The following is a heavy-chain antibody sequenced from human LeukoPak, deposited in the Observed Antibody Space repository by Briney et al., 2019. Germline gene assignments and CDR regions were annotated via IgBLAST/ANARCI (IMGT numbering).Heavy chain of an antibody. Sequence: GGSLRLSCAASGFTFSSYAMSWVRQAPGKGLEWVSTISGSGGSTYYADSVKGRFTISRDTSKNTLYLQMNSLRAEDTAVYYCAKDVNWNADAFDIWGQGTMVTVSS. CDR3: AKDVNWNADAFDI. J-gene: IGHJ3*02. V-gene: IGHV3-23*01. D-gene: IGHD1-1*01. CDR1: GFTFSSYA. CDR2: ISGSGGST.